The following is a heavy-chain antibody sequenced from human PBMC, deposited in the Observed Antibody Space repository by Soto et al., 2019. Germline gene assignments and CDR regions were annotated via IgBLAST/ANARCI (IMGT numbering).Heavy chain of an antibody. CDR1: GGSISSSSYY. Sequence: SETLSLTCTVSGGSISSSSYYWGWIRQPPGKGLEWIGSIYYSGSTYYNPSLKSRVTISVDTSKNQFSLKLSSVTAADTAVYYCARRPIGEINLNGKTFDSWGQGTLVT. CDR3: ARRPIGEINLNGKTFDS. D-gene: IGHD3-10*01. CDR2: IYYSGST. J-gene: IGHJ5*01. V-gene: IGHV4-39*01.